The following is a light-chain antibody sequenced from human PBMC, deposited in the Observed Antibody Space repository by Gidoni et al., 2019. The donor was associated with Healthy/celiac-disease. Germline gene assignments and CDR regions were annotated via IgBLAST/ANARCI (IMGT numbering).Light chain of an antibody. CDR3: QQFNSYPPT. CDR2: DAS. CDR1: QGISSA. V-gene: IGKV1-13*02. J-gene: IGKJ5*01. Sequence: AIQLTQSPSSLSASVGDRVTITCRASQGISSALALYQQKTGKAPKLLIYDASSLESGVPSRFSGSVSGTDFTLTISSLQPEDFATYYCQQFNSYPPTFGQGTRLEIK.